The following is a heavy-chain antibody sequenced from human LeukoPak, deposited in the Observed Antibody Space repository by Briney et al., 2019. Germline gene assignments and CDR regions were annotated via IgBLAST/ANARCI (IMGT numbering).Heavy chain of an antibody. D-gene: IGHD4-23*01. J-gene: IGHJ5*02. CDR2: ISYDGSNK. CDR3: ARDYGGNSGNWFDP. CDR1: GFTFSSYA. V-gene: IGHV3-30*01. Sequence: GGSLRLSCAASGFTFSSYAMHWVRQAPGKGLEWVAVISYDGSNKYYADSVKGRFTISRDNSKNTLYLQMNSLRAEDTAVYYCARDYGGNSGNWFDPWGQGTLVTVSS.